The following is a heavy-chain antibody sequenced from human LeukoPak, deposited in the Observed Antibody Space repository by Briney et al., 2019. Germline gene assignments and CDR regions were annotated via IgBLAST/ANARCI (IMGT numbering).Heavy chain of an antibody. CDR2: ISAYNGNT. CDR3: ARTKSSGGYDY. V-gene: IGHV1-18*01. CDR1: GYTFTSYG. J-gene: IGHJ4*02. D-gene: IGHD6-19*01. Sequence: ASVKVSCKASGYTFTSYGISWVRQAPGQGLEWMGWISAYNGNTNYAQKLQGRVTMTTDTSTSTAYMELRSLRSDVPAGYYCARTKSSGGYDYWGQGTLVTVSS.